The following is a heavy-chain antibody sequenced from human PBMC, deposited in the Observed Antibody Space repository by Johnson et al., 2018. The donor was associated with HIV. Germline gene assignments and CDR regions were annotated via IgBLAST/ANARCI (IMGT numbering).Heavy chain of an antibody. Sequence: QVQLVESGGGVVQPGRSLRLSCAASGFTFSSYAMHWVRQAPGKGLEWVAVISYDGSNKYYADSVKGRFTISRDNSKNTLYLQMHSLRAEDTAVYYCARTRHYYEAFDIWGQGTMVTVSS. V-gene: IGHV3-30*04. J-gene: IGHJ3*02. CDR1: GFTFSSYA. CDR3: ARTRHYYEAFDI. D-gene: IGHD3-10*01. CDR2: ISYDGSNK.